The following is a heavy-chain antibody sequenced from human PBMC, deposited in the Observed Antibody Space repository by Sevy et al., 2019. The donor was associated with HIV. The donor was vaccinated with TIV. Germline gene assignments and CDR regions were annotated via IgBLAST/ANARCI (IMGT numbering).Heavy chain of an antibody. CDR3: AREGCTQPHDY. D-gene: IGHD2-8*01. J-gene: IGHJ4*02. V-gene: IGHV3-23*01. Sequence: GGSLRLSCAASGFTFAKYSMSWVRQAPGKGQEWVSTFSFGCGRINYADSVKGRFTISRDDSKNTRLLQMNSLRAEDTATYFCAREGCTQPHDYWGQGTLVTVSS. CDR2: FSFGCGRI. CDR1: GFTFAKYS.